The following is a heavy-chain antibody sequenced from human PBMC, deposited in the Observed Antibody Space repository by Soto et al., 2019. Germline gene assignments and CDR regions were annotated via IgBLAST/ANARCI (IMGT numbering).Heavy chain of an antibody. Sequence: GKVSCRAAGYTFTXYGISWGRQAPGQGLEWMGWISAYNGNTNYAQKLQGRVTMTTDTSTSTAYMELRSLRSDDTAVYYCARDYYYYYGMDVWGQGTTVTVSS. CDR3: ARDYYYYYGMDV. CDR1: GYTFTXYG. J-gene: IGHJ6*02. CDR2: ISAYNGNT. V-gene: IGHV1-18*01.